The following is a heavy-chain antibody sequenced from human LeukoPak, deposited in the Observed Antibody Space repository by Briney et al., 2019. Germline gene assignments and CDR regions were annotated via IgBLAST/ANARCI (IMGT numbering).Heavy chain of an antibody. CDR3: AGIFSSWIPFDY. Sequence: SETLSLTCTVSGGSISSSSYYWGWIRQPPGKGLEWIGSIYYSGSTYYSPSLKSRVTISVDTSKNQFSLKLSSVTAADTAVNYCAGIFSSWIPFDYWGQGTLVTVSS. J-gene: IGHJ4*02. CDR1: GGSISSSSYY. V-gene: IGHV4-39*01. D-gene: IGHD6-13*01. CDR2: IYYSGST.